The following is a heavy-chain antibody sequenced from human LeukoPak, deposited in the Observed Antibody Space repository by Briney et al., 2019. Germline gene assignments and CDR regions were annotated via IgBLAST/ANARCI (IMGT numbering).Heavy chain of an antibody. Sequence: GGSLRLSCAASGFTFSSYSMNWVRQAPGKGLEWVSSISSSSSYIYYADSVKGRFTISRDNAKNSLCLQMNSLRAEDTAVYYCARDNWNDEGTFDYWGQGTLVTVSS. V-gene: IGHV3-21*01. CDR2: ISSSSSYI. CDR3: ARDNWNDEGTFDY. J-gene: IGHJ4*02. D-gene: IGHD1-20*01. CDR1: GFTFSSYS.